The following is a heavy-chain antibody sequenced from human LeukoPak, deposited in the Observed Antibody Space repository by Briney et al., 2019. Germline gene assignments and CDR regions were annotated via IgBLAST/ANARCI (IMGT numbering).Heavy chain of an antibody. CDR2: AFYNGST. Sequence: SETLSLTCTVSGGSISSYYWSWIRQPPGPGLEWIGYAFYNGSTHYNPSLKRRVTMSVDTSKNQFSLKLSSVTAADTAVYYCARVGLDTNYYFDFWGQGPLVTVSS. J-gene: IGHJ4*02. CDR1: GGSISSYY. CDR3: ARVGLDTNYYFDF. V-gene: IGHV4-59*01. D-gene: IGHD2-8*01.